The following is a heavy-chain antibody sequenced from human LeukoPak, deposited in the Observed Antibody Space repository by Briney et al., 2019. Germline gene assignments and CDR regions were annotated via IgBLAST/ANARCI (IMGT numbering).Heavy chain of an antibody. D-gene: IGHD2-15*01. CDR1: GGSISSDGYS. Sequence: SQTLSLTCAVSGGSISSDGYSCSWIRQPPGKGLGWIGYIFHIGSTFYNPSLQSRVTISVDRSNNQFSLKLSSVPAEDTAVCFCDRSVYCSGGNCYFDYWGQGTMVTVSS. CDR3: DRSVYCSGGNCYFDY. J-gene: IGHJ4*02. CDR2: IFHIGST. V-gene: IGHV4-30-2*01.